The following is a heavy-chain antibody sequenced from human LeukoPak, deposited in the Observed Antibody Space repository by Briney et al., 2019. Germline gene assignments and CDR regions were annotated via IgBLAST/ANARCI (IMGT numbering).Heavy chain of an antibody. CDR3: ARGRAARHESYYYYMDV. CDR1: GGSFSGYY. D-gene: IGHD6-6*01. V-gene: IGHV4-34*01. J-gene: IGHJ6*03. Sequence: SETLSLTCAVYGGSFSGYYWSWIRQPPGKGLEWIGEINHSGSTNYNPSLKSRVTISVDTSKNQFSLKLSSVTAADTAVYYCARGRAARHESYYYYMDVWGKGTTVTISS. CDR2: INHSGST.